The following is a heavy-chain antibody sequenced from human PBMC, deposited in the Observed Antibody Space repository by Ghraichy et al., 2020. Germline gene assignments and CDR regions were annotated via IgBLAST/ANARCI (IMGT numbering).Heavy chain of an antibody. J-gene: IGHJ5*02. CDR1: GGSFSGYY. Sequence: SETLSLTCAVYGGSFSGYYWSWIRQPPGKGLEWIGEINHSGSTNYNPSLKSRVTISVDTSKNQFSLKLSSVTAVDTAVYYCARERPYYGDYLWGQGTLVTVSS. V-gene: IGHV4-34*01. CDR3: ARERPYYGDYL. CDR2: INHSGST. D-gene: IGHD4-17*01.